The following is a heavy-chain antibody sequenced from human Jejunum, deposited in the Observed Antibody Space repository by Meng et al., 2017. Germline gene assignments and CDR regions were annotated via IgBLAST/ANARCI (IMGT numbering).Heavy chain of an antibody. J-gene: IGHJ4*02. CDR2: VYYSGRT. CDR1: GGSISTYY. V-gene: IGHV4-59*01. CDR3: ARGGAYIGYDAQFDY. D-gene: IGHD5-12*01. Sequence: SETLSLTCTVSGGSISTYYWSWVRQPPGKGLEWIGYVYYSGRTNYNPSLESRVTTSVDTSKNQFSLELRSATAADTAVYYCARGGAYIGYDAQFDYWGQGILVTVSS.